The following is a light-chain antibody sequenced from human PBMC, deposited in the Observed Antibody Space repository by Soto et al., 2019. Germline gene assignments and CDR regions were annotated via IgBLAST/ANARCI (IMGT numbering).Light chain of an antibody. CDR1: QSVSSSY. J-gene: IGKJ1*01. Sequence: EIVLTQSPGTLSLSPGERATLSCRASQSVSSSYLAWYQQKPGQAPGLLIYGASSRATGIPDRFSGSGSGTAFTLTISRLEPEDFAVYYCQQYGSSPQTFGQGTKVEIK. CDR3: QQYGSSPQT. V-gene: IGKV3-20*01. CDR2: GAS.